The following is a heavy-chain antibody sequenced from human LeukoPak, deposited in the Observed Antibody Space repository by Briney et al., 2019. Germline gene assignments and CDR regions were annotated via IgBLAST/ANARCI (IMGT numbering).Heavy chain of an antibody. D-gene: IGHD5-12*01. CDR2: ISSSSYI. Sequence: SGGSLRLSCAASGFTVSSNYMTWVRQAPGKGLEWVSSISSSSYIYYADSVKGRFTISRDNAKNSLYLQMNSLRAEDTAVYYCARDYDPRGYSGYDYWGQGTLVTVSS. J-gene: IGHJ4*02. CDR1: GFTVSSNY. CDR3: ARDYDPRGYSGYDY. V-gene: IGHV3-69-1*01.